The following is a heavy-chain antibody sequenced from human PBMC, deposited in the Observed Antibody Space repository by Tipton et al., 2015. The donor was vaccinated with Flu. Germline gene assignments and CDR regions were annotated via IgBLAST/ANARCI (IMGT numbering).Heavy chain of an antibody. CDR3: AREPNGALDY. CDR2: INQDGSEK. D-gene: IGHD2-8*01. V-gene: IGHV3-7*01. Sequence: SLRLSCAASGFTFSTYWMSWVRQAPGKGLEWVASINQDGSEKYYVDSVKGRFTISRDNAKNSLYLQMNSLRAEDSTVYYCAREPNGALDYWGQGTLVTVSS. J-gene: IGHJ4*02. CDR1: GFTFSTYW.